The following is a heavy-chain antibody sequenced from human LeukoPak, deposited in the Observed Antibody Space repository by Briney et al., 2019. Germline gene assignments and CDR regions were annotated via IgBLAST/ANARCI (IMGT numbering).Heavy chain of an antibody. CDR1: GGSITSSPYH. CDR2: VSHTGAT. D-gene: IGHD6-13*01. CDR3: ARNHYIAAAGSDGFDF. V-gene: IGHV4-39*07. J-gene: IGHJ3*01. Sequence: SETLSLTCTVSGGSITSSPYHWAWIRQPPGRGPEWIGTVSHTGATQYSPSLTSRVTISLDTSKNQFSLKLYSVTAADSAVYYCARNHYIAAAGSDGFDFWGRGTMVTVSS.